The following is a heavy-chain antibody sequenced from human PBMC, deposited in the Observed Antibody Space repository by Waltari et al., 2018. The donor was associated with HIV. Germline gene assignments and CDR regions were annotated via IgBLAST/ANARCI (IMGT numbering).Heavy chain of an antibody. V-gene: IGHV4-30-2*06. CDR3: ARDRFCNGNGCSPSDAFDV. J-gene: IGHJ3*01. Sequence: QLRLLESGSGLLKPPQTLSLTCNVSGGTVGGSCFSWSWFRQSRGKGLEWIGYIYYTGSTYYNPSLKSRVNISLDRSKNQFSLRLSYVSAADTAVYYCARDRFCNGNGCSPSDAFDVWGQGRMVTVSS. CDR2: IYYTGST. CDR1: GGTVGGSCFS. D-gene: IGHD2-15*01.